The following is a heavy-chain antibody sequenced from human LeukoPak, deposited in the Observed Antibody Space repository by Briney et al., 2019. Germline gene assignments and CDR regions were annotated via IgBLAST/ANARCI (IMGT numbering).Heavy chain of an antibody. CDR2: INPDDGST. V-gene: IGHV1-46*01. Sequence: ASVKVSCKTSGYTFTSFKMHCVRQAPGQGLEWMGIINPDDGSTSYPQKFQGRVTMTSDTSTSTAYMELSSLRSEDTAVYYCARDKCSGGSCYSGYWGQGTLVTVSS. D-gene: IGHD2-15*01. J-gene: IGHJ4*02. CDR1: GYTFTSFK. CDR3: ARDKCSGGSCYSGY.